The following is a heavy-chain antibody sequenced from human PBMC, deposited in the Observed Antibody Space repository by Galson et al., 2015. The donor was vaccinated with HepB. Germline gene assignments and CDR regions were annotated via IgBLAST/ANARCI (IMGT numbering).Heavy chain of an antibody. CDR1: GFTFSSYA. CDR2: ISGSGGST. Sequence: SLRLSCAASGFTFSSYAMSWVRQAPGKGLEWVSAISGSGGSTYYADSVKGRFTISRDNSKNTLYLQMNSLRAEDTAVYYCAKDRDSSGWYPRFDPWGQGTLVTVSS. V-gene: IGHV3-23*01. CDR3: AKDRDSSGWYPRFDP. J-gene: IGHJ5*02. D-gene: IGHD6-19*01.